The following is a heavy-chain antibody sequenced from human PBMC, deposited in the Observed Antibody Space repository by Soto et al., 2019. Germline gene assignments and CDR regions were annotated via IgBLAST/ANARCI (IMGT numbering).Heavy chain of an antibody. CDR1: GYTFTSYD. V-gene: IGHV1-8*01. J-gene: IGHJ6*03. CDR2: MNPNSGNT. CDR3: AREWSCYYRAYYYYMDV. Sequence: GASVKVSCKASGYTFTSYDINWGRQATGQGLEWMGWMNPNSGNTGYAQKFQGRVTMTRNTSISTAYMELSSLRSEDTAVYYCAREWSCYYRAYYYYMDVWAKGSTVTGSS. D-gene: IGHD3-3*01.